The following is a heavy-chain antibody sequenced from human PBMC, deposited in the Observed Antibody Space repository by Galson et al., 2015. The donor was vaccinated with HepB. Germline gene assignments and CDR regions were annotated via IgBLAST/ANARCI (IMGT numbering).Heavy chain of an antibody. CDR2: IIPPLGLT. Sequence: SVKVSCKAPGGTFSRHTISWVRQAPGQGLEWMGRIIPPLGLTNYAQKFQGRVTITADTSTSTAYMELSSLRSEDTAMYYCARESYRTFGGVKVYFDYWGQGTLVTVSS. J-gene: IGHJ4*02. V-gene: IGHV1-69*04. CDR3: ARESYRTFGGVKVYFDY. D-gene: IGHD3-16*01. CDR1: GGTFSRHT.